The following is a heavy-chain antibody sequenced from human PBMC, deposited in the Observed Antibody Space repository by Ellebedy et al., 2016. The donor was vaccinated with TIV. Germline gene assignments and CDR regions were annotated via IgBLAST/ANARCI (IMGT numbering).Heavy chain of an antibody. CDR1: GFTFSIFG. J-gene: IGHJ6*02. CDR2: VRYDGTTK. CDR3: VKEGDGDV. D-gene: IGHD3-16*01. V-gene: IGHV3-30*02. Sequence: GGSLRLSCAASGFTFSIFGMHWVRQAPGKGLEWVTFVRYDGTTKLYADSVKGRFTISRDNSNNMLYLQMNTLRVEDTGVYYCVKEGDGDVWGQGTTVTVSS.